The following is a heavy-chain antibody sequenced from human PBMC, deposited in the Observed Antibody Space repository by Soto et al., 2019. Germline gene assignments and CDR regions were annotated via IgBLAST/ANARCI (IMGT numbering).Heavy chain of an antibody. J-gene: IGHJ6*02. CDR3: AKDIRFGIDV. V-gene: IGHV3-9*01. CDR1: GFTFDDYA. CDR2: ISWNSGSI. Sequence: EVQLVESGGGLVQPGRSLRLSCAASGFTFDDYAMHWVRQAPGKGLEWVSGISWNSGSIGYADSVKGRFTISRDNAKNSLDLQMNSLGAGDNALYYCAKDIRFGIDVWGQGTTVTVSS.